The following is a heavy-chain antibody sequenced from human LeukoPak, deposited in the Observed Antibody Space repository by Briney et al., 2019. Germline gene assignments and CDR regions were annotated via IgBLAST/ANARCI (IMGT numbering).Heavy chain of an antibody. V-gene: IGHV4-4*07. D-gene: IGHD6-19*01. Sequence: SETLSLTCTVSGGSISSYYWSWIRQPAGKGLEWIGRIYTSGSTNYNPSLKSRVTMSVGTSKNQFSLKLSSVTAADTAVYYCARDGYSSGWYGSEQPFDYWGQGTLVTVSS. J-gene: IGHJ4*02. CDR3: ARDGYSSGWYGSEQPFDY. CDR2: IYTSGST. CDR1: GGSISSYY.